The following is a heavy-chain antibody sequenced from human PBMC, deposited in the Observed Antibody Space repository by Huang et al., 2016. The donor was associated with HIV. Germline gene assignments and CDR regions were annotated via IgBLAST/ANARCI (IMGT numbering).Heavy chain of an antibody. CDR3: AKPPSISSKYFQH. CDR2: MSGRGGST. V-gene: IGHV3-23*01. D-gene: IGHD3-3*02. Sequence: EVQLLESGGGLVQPGGSLRLSCAASGFTFSSDAMSRVRQAPGKGLEVVSGMSGRGGSTYYADSVKGRFTISRDNSKNTLYLQMNSLRAEDTAVYYCAKPPSISSKYFQHWGQGTLVTVSS. CDR1: GFTFSSDA. J-gene: IGHJ1*01.